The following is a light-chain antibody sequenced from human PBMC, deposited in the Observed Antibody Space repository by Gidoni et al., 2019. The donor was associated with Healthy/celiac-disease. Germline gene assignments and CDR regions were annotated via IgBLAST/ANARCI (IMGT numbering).Light chain of an antibody. CDR2: DDS. J-gene: IGLJ2*01. CDR1: NIGSKN. V-gene: IGLV3-21*02. Sequence: SYVLTVTSSVSVAPGQTARITCGGNNIGSKNVHCYQQKPGQAHVLVVYDDSDRPSGIPERFSGSNSGNTATLTISRVEAGDEADYYCQVWDSSSDFPYVVFGGGTKLTVL. CDR3: QVWDSSSDFPYVV.